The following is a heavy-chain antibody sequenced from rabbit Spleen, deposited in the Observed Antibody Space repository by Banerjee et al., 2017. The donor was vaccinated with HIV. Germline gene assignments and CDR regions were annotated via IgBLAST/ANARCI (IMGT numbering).Heavy chain of an antibody. Sequence: QSLEESGGDLVKPGASLTLTCKASGFSFNNRYYMCWVRQAPGKGLEWVACIASGSSGDTYYASWAKGRFTISKTSSTTVTLQMTSLTAADTATYFCARDLDDVIGWNFGWWGPGTLVTVS. CDR1: GFSFNNRYY. V-gene: IGHV1S40*01. CDR2: IASGSSGDT. J-gene: IGHJ4*01. D-gene: IGHD4-1*01. CDR3: ARDLDDVIGWNFGW.